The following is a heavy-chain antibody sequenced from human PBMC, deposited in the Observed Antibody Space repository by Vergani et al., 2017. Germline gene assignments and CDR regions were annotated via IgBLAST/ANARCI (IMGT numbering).Heavy chain of an antibody. V-gene: IGHV4-59*13. D-gene: IGHD3-9*01. CDR2: IYSTGST. Sequence: QVQLEESGPGLVKPSETLSLTCTVSGGSFNTYYWSWIRQSPGKGLEWIGYIYSTGSTNYNPSLNSRVTRSVDTSKNQFSLKWRSVTAADTAVYFCARVMYRDEASTGYRLEGMDIWGQGTTVTISS. CDR3: ARVMYRDEASTGYRLEGMDI. CDR1: GGSFNTYY. J-gene: IGHJ6*02.